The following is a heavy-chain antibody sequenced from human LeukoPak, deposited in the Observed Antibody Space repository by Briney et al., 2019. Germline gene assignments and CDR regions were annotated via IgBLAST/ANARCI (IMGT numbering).Heavy chain of an antibody. J-gene: IGHJ6*02. Sequence: ASVKVSCKASGYTFTGYYMHWVRQAPGQGLEWMGWINPNSGGTNYAQKFQGRVTMTRDTSISTAYMELSRLRSDDTAVYYCARGWLQPIMPYHYYGMDFWGQGTTVTVSS. CDR3: ARGWLQPIMPYHYYGMDF. D-gene: IGHD5-24*01. V-gene: IGHV1-2*02. CDR2: INPNSGGT. CDR1: GYTFTGYY.